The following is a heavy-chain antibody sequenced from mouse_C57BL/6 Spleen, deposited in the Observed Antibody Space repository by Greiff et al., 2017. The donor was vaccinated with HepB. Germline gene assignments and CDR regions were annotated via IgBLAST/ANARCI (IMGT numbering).Heavy chain of an antibody. V-gene: IGHV10-1*01. J-gene: IGHJ4*01. CDR1: GFSFNTYA. Sequence: EVHLVESGGGLVQPKGSLKLSCAASGFSFNTYAMNWVRQAPGKGLEWVARIRSKSNNYATYYADSVKDRFTISRDDSESMLYLQMNNLKTEDTAMYYCVSHYGSSLYYAMDYWGQGTSVTVSS. CDR3: VSHYGSSLYYAMDY. CDR2: IRSKSNNYAT. D-gene: IGHD1-1*01.